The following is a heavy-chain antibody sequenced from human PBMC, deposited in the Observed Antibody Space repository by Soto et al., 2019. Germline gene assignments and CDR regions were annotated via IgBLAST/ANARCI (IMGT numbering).Heavy chain of an antibody. Sequence: GGSLRLSCAASGFTFSSYAMSWVRQAPGKGLEWVSAISGSGGSTYYADSVKGRFTLSRDNSKNTLYLKMNSRRAEDTAVYYCAKDLLGVTPAYDYGGQGTRVTVSS. J-gene: IGHJ4*02. CDR3: AKDLLGVTPAYDY. CDR1: GFTFSSYA. D-gene: IGHD4-4*01. V-gene: IGHV3-23*01. CDR2: ISGSGGST.